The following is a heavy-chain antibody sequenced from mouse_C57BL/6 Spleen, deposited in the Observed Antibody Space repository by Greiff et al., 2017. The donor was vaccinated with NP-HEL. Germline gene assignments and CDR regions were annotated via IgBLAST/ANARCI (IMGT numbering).Heavy chain of an antibody. J-gene: IGHJ3*01. Sequence: EVQLVESGGGLVKPGGSLKLSCAASGFTFSSYAMSWVRQTPEKRLEWVATISDGGSYTYYPDNVKGRFTISRDNAKNNLYLQMSHLKSEDTAMYYWAREGDYDGCLPCAYWGQGTLVTVSA. CDR1: GFTFSSYA. D-gene: IGHD2-3*01. V-gene: IGHV5-4*01. CDR2: ISDGGSYT. CDR3: AREGDYDGCLPCAY.